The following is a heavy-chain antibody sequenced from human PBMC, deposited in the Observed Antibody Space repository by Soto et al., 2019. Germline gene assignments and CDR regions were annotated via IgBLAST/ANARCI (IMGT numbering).Heavy chain of an antibody. CDR2: IHFGGNT. V-gene: IGHV3-53*01. CDR3: KKASHQWLVNDY. CDR1: GFTVSGDY. D-gene: IGHD6-19*01. Sequence: PGGSLRLSCAASGFTVSGDYVSWVRQAPGKGLECVSVIHFGGNTYYADSVKGRFTVSRDNSKNTLYLQMNSLRVEDTAIYFCKKASHQWLVNDYWGQGTLVTVSS. J-gene: IGHJ4*02.